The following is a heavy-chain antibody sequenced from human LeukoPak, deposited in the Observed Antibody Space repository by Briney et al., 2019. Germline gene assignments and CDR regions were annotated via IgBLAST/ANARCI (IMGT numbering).Heavy chain of an antibody. J-gene: IGHJ4*02. CDR1: GGSFSGYY. CDR3: ARGIRDSSSWYFFPRVFDY. D-gene: IGHD6-13*01. CDR2: IDHSGST. Sequence: SETLSLICAVYGGSFSGYYWSWIRQPPGKGLEWIGEIDHSGSTNYNPSLKSRVTISVDTSKNQFSLKLSSVTAADTAVCYCARGIRDSSSWYFFPRVFDYWGQGTLVTVSS. V-gene: IGHV4-34*01.